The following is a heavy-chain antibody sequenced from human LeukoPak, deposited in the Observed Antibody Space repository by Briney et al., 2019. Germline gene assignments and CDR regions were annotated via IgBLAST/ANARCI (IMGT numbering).Heavy chain of an antibody. CDR1: GGSISSYY. CDR3: ARAGYCSSTSCYHDAFDI. Sequence: PSETLSLTRTVSGGSISSYYWSWIRQPPGKGLEWIGYIYYSGSTNYNPSLKSRVTISVDTSKNQFSLKLSSVTAADTAVYYCARAGYCSSTSCYHDAFDIWGQGTMVTVSS. CDR2: IYYSGST. V-gene: IGHV4-59*01. J-gene: IGHJ3*02. D-gene: IGHD2-2*01.